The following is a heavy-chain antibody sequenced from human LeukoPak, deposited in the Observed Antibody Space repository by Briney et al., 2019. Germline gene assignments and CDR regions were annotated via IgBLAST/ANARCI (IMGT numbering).Heavy chain of an antibody. Sequence: SQTLSLTCTVSGGSISSGGYYWSWIRQHPGKGLEWIGYIYYSGSTYYNPSLKSRVTISVDRSKNQFSLKLSSVTAADTAVYYCARDQDIVVVPAAMGEGGDYWGQGTLVTVSS. J-gene: IGHJ4*02. V-gene: IGHV4-31*03. D-gene: IGHD2-2*01. CDR3: ARDQDIVVVPAAMGEGGDY. CDR2: IYYSGST. CDR1: GGSISSGGYY.